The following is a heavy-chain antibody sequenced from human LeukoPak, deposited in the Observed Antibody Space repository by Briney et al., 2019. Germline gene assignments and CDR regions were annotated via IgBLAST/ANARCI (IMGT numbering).Heavy chain of an antibody. CDR2: ISAYNGNT. V-gene: IGHV1-18*01. D-gene: IGHD3-22*01. Sequence: GASVKVSCKASGYTFTSYGISWVRQAPGQGLEWMGWISAYNGNTNYAQKLQGRVTMTTDTSASTAYMELRSLRSDDTAVCYCARDRLNYYDSSGYYYLDAFDIWGQGTMVTVSS. CDR3: ARDRLNYYDSSGYYYLDAFDI. CDR1: GYTFTSYG. J-gene: IGHJ3*02.